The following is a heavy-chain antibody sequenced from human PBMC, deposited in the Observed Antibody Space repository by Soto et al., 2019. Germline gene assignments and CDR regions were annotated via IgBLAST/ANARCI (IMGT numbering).Heavy chain of an antibody. Sequence: GGSLRLSCAASGFTFSSYSMNWVRQAPGKGLEWVSSISSSSYIYYADSVKGRFTISRDNAKNSLYLQMNSLRAEDTAVYYCARDRLYCSGGSCYPYYFDYWGQGTLVTVSS. CDR1: GFTFSSYS. J-gene: IGHJ4*02. V-gene: IGHV3-21*01. CDR2: ISSSSYI. D-gene: IGHD2-15*01. CDR3: ARDRLYCSGGSCYPYYFDY.